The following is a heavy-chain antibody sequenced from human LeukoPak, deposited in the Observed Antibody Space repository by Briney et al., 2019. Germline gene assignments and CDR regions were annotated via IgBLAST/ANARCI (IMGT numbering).Heavy chain of an antibody. Sequence: PGGSLRLSCAASEFTFSNAWMSWVRQAPGKGLEWVGRIKSKTDGGTTDYGAPVRGRFTISRDDSRNTVYLQMNSLKTEDTAVYYCTTDRWRLSVIGGIPYFWGKGTTVTISS. V-gene: IGHV3-15*01. CDR3: TTDRWRLSVIGGIPYF. CDR2: IKSKTDGGTT. J-gene: IGHJ6*04. D-gene: IGHD3-16*01. CDR1: EFTFSNAW.